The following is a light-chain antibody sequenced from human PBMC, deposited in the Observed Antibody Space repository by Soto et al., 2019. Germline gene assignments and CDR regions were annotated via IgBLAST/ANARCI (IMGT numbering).Light chain of an antibody. CDR1: QSISSY. Sequence: DIQMTQSPSSLSASVGGRVTITCRASQSISSYLNWYQQKPEKAPKLLIYAASSLQSGVPSRFSGSGSGTDFTLTISSLQPEDFATYYCQQSYSTPNTFGQGTKVDIK. J-gene: IGKJ2*01. V-gene: IGKV1-39*01. CDR2: AAS. CDR3: QQSYSTPNT.